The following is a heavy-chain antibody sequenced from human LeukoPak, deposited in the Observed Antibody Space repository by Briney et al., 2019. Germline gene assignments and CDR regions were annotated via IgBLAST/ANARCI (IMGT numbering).Heavy chain of an antibody. CDR2: IYYSGTT. D-gene: IGHD2-8*02. Sequence: SETLSLTCTVSGGSISSSSYYWGSIHQPPGKGLEWIGSIYYSGTTYYNPSLKSRVTISVDTSKNQFSLKLSSVTAADTAVYYCARAYCPGGNCYFDYWGQGTLVTVSS. CDR1: GGSISSSSYY. J-gene: IGHJ4*02. V-gene: IGHV4-39*01. CDR3: ARAYCPGGNCYFDY.